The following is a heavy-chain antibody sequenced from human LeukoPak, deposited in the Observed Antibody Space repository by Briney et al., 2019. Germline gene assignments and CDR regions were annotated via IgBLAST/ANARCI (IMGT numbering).Heavy chain of an antibody. CDR3: ASYDYVGGSYLTPVDH. Sequence: GGSLRLSCAASGFTFSSYAMSWVRQAPGKGLEWVSAISGSGGSTYYADSVKGRFTISRDNSKNTLYLQMNSLRSEDTAVYYCASYDYVGGSYLTPVDHGGQGPLVIVPS. CDR1: GFTFSSYA. D-gene: IGHD3-16*02. V-gene: IGHV3-23*01. J-gene: IGHJ4*02. CDR2: ISGSGGST.